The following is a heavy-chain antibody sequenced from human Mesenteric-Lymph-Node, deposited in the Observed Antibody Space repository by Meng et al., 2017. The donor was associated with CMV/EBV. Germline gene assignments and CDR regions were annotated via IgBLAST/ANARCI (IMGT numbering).Heavy chain of an antibody. Sequence: SGYTFTSYAVHWVRQAPGQSLEWMGWIDGGSGNTKYSQKFQGRVTLTRDTSASTVYMELSSLRSEDSAVYYCARDGQTGSGKYYFDYWGQGTLVTVSS. D-gene: IGHD3-10*01. CDR3: ARDGQTGSGKYYFDY. CDR1: GYTFTSYA. V-gene: IGHV1-3*01. CDR2: IDGGSGNT. J-gene: IGHJ4*02.